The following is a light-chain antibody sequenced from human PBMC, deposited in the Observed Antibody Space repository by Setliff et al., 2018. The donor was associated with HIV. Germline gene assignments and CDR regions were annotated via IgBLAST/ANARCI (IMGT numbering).Light chain of an antibody. CDR1: TGAVTSGHY. CDR3: LLSYSGAWV. V-gene: IGLV7-46*01. J-gene: IGLJ3*02. CDR2: NTR. Sequence: QAVVTQEPSLTVSPGGTVTLTCGSSTGAVTSGHYPYWIQQKPGQAPRTLIYNTRNKHPWTPARFSGSLLGGKPALTLSGAQPEDEAEYYCLLSYSGAWVFGGGT.